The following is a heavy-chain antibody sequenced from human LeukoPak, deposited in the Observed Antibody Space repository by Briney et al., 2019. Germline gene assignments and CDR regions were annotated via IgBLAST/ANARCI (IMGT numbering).Heavy chain of an antibody. CDR3: ARHGTGLFDY. CDR2: IYPGDSDT. D-gene: IGHD1-26*01. J-gene: IGHJ4*02. CDR1: GYTLSSYW. Sequence: GGSPNLSFQCSGYTLSSYWIGWDRQIPGKGLEWIGIIYPGDSDTRYSPSFQGQVPIPAAKSISTAHLQWSSLKASDTAMYYCARHGTGLFDYWGQGTPGTVSS. V-gene: IGHV5-51*01.